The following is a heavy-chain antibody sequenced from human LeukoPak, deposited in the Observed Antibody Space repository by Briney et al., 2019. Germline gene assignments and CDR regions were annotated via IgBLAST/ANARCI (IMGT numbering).Heavy chain of an antibody. D-gene: IGHD1-26*01. CDR3: ARDMFSGSYSGVNY. Sequence: GGSLRLSRAASGFTFSTHWMSWVRQAPGRGLEWVANINHDGSDKYYVDSVKGRFTISRDNAKNSLYLQMNSLRAEDTAVYYCARDMFSGSYSGVNYWGHGKTVTVSS. V-gene: IGHV3-7*04. CDR1: GFTFSTHW. CDR2: INHDGSDK. J-gene: IGHJ6*02.